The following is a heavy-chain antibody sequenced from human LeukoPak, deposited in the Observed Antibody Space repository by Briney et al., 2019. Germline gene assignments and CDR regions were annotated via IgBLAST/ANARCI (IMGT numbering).Heavy chain of an antibody. V-gene: IGHV1-2*02. J-gene: IGHJ4*02. CDR1: GYTFTGYY. CDR3: ASGVYYDSIWIDY. Sequence: ASVKVSCKASGYTFTGYYMHWVRQAPGQGLEWMGWINPNSGGTNYAQKFQGRVTMTRDTSISIAYMELSRLRSDDTAVYYCASGVYYDSIWIDYWGQGTLVTVSS. D-gene: IGHD3-22*01. CDR2: INPNSGGT.